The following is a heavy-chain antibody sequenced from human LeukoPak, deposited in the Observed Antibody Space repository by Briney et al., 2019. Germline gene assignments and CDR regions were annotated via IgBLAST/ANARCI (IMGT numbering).Heavy chain of an antibody. CDR3: ARSVVPAATSFDP. CDR1: GGSFSGYY. V-gene: IGHV4-34*01. D-gene: IGHD2-2*01. J-gene: IGHJ5*02. CDR2: INHSGST. Sequence: SETLSLTCAVYGGSFSGYYWSWIRQPPGKGLEWIGEINHSGSTNYNPSLKSRVTISVDTSKNQFSLKLSSVTAADTAVYYCARSVVPAATSFDPWGQGALVTVSS.